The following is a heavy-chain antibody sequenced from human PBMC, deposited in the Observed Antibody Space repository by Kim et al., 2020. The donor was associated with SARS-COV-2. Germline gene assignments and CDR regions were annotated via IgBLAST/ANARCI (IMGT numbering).Heavy chain of an antibody. CDR2: VDHRGST. J-gene: IGHJ5*02. CDR3: ARGIGKDHDIWNGYYDVMWFDT. V-gene: IGHV4-34*01. CDR1: GESFSGHF. Sequence: SETLSLKCTVYGESFSGHFWSWIRQSPGKGLEWIGEVDHRGSTKTNPSLESRVTISIDTFLNHFSLTMTSVTAADTGVYFCARGIGKDHDIWNGYYDVMWFDTWGQGTLVSVSS. D-gene: IGHD3-3*01.